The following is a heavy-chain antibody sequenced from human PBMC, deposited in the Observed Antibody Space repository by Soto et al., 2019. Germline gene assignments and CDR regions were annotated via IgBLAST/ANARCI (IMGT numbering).Heavy chain of an antibody. V-gene: IGHV4-61*01. J-gene: IGHJ3*02. Sequence: PSETLSLTCTVSGDSVTSGSYFWSWVRQSPGKGLEWIGYIHYSGVTNYNPSLESRVTISVDSSKNQFSLKLSSVTAADTAMFYCARDKKSVLDIWGQGTMVTVSS. CDR1: GDSVTSGSYF. D-gene: IGHD2-8*01. CDR2: IHYSGVT. CDR3: ARDKKSVLDI.